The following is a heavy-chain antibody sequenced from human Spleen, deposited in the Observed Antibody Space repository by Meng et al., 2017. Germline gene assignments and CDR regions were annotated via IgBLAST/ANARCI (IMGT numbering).Heavy chain of an antibody. J-gene: IGHJ4*02. CDR2: IFHSGST. Sequence: QVQLQESGPGLVKPSQTLSLTCTVSGGSISSDDYYWSWIRQPPGKGLEWIGYIFHSGSTYYSPSLKSRVTISLDKSKNQFSLKLSSVTAADTAVYYCAREASGTYYYWGQGTLVTVSS. CDR1: GGSISSDDYY. CDR3: AREASGTYYY. D-gene: IGHD1-26*01. V-gene: IGHV4-30-4*01.